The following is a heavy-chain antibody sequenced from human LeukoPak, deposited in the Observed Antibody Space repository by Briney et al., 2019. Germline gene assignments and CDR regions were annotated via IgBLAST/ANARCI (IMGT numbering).Heavy chain of an antibody. V-gene: IGHV4-39*01. CDR3: ARLSNDILTGYRYYFDY. D-gene: IGHD3-9*01. J-gene: IGHJ4*02. CDR1: GGSISSSSYY. CDR2: IYYSGST. Sequence: PSETLSLTCTVSGGSISSSSYYWGWIRQPPGRGLEWIGSIYYSGSTYYNPSLKSRVTISVDTSKNQFSLKLSSVTAADTAVYYCARLSNDILTGYRYYFDYWGQGTLVTVSS.